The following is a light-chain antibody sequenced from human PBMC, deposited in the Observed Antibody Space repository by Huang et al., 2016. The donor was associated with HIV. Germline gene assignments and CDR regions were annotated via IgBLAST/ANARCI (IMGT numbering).Light chain of an antibody. CDR1: QRVGSS. Sequence: ETVMTQSPATLSVSPGERATLSCRASQRVGSSLAWYQQKPGQAPRLLIYGAITRATGIPARFSGSGSGTEFTLTISSLQSEDFAVYYCQQYDKWPLHFGGGTKVEIK. J-gene: IGKJ4*01. CDR2: GAI. CDR3: QQYDKWPLH. V-gene: IGKV3-15*01.